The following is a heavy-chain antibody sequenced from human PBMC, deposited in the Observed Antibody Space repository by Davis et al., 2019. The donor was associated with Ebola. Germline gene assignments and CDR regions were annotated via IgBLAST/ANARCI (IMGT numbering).Heavy chain of an antibody. CDR3: ARDREYYYGSGSPQGYYGMDV. J-gene: IGHJ6*02. D-gene: IGHD3-10*01. V-gene: IGHV3-66*03. CDR1: GFTVSSNY. CDR2: IGTSSDP. Sequence: GESLKISCAASGFTVSSNYMSWVRQAPGKGLEWVSTIGTSSDPYYADSVKGRITISRDNSKNTLYLQMNSLRAEDTAVYYCARDREYYYGSGSPQGYYGMDVWGQGTTVTVSS.